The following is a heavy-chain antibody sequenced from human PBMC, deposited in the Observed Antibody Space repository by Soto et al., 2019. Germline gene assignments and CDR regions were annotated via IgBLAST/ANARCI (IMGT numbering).Heavy chain of an antibody. CDR2: INSDGSDS. V-gene: IGHV3-74*01. Sequence: VELVESGGGLVQPGGSLRLSCAASGFAFSRYWMHWVRQDPGKGLVWVSRINSDGSDSRYADAVTGRFTISRDNAKNTVYLQMNSLRVEDTAVYYGAESSTERGLGYWGQGTLVTVSS. D-gene: IGHD2-8*02. CDR1: GFAFSRYW. CDR3: AESSTERGLGY. J-gene: IGHJ4*02.